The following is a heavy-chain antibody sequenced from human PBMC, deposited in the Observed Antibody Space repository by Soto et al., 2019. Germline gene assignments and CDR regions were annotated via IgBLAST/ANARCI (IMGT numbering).Heavy chain of an antibody. V-gene: IGHV3-21*06. CDR2: ITSKTGDP. CDR3: ARDLMPNDRGLGDLAY. Sequence: EVRLVESGGGLVKPGGSLRLSCAASGFTFNKYSMNWVRQAPGKGLEWVSSITSKTGDPYYADSVKGRFIISRDNTKNSLSLQVTSLRDDDTAVYYCARDLMPNDRGLGDLAYWGQGTLVTVSS. D-gene: IGHD3-22*01. J-gene: IGHJ4*02. CDR1: GFTFNKYS.